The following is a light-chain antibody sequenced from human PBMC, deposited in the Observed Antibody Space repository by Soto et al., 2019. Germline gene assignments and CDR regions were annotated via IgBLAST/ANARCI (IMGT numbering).Light chain of an antibody. V-gene: IGKV3-20*01. J-gene: IGKJ1*01. CDR3: QQYGSSPET. CDR1: QTVSSNF. CDR2: GAS. Sequence: EMVLTQSPYTLSLSPGERATLSCRAIQTVSSNFLAWYQQRPGQAPRLLIYGASSRAAGIPDRFSGSGSGTDFTLTISRLEPEDLAVYYCQQYGSSPETFGQGTKVDIK.